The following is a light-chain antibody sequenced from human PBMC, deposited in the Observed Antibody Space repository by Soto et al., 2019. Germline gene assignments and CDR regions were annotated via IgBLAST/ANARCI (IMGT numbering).Light chain of an antibody. J-gene: IGKJ1*01. Sequence: EIVLTQSPGILSLSPGERATLSCRASQSVSNDFLAWYQQKPGQAPRLLIYGASTRATGVPDRFSGSGSGADFTLTISRLEPEDFAVYYCQQYGSSPPRTFGQGTKVE. CDR1: QSVSNDF. CDR2: GAS. CDR3: QQYGSSPPRT. V-gene: IGKV3-20*01.